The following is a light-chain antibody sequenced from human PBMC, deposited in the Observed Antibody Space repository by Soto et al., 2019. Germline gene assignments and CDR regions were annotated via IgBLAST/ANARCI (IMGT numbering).Light chain of an antibody. CDR2: GAS. CDR1: QSVTSTY. CDR3: QQYDTSPPNLT. J-gene: IGKJ4*01. V-gene: IGKV3-20*01. Sequence: EIVLTQSPGTLSLSPGERATLSCRASQSVTSTYLAWYQQKPGQSPRLLIYGASSRAAGIPDRFSGSGFGTDFTLTISRLEPEDSAGYYCQQYDTSPPNLTFGGGTKVEIK.